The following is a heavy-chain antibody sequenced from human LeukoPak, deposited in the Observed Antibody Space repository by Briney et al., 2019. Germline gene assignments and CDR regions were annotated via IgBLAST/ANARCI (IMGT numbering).Heavy chain of an antibody. Sequence: GGSLRLSCAASGFTFSSYGMHWVRQAPGKGLEWVAFIPYDGAYKYYADSVKSRFTISRDDSKNMVYLQVNSLRPEDTAVYYCAKRDSKSSGYSFDHWGQGTLVTVSS. CDR3: AKRDSKSSGYSFDH. V-gene: IGHV3-30*02. CDR2: IPYDGAYK. D-gene: IGHD3-22*01. CDR1: GFTFSSYG. J-gene: IGHJ4*02.